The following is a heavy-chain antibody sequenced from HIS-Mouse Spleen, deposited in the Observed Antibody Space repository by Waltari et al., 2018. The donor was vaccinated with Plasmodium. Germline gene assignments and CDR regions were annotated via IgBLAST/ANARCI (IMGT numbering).Heavy chain of an antibody. CDR3: ARDRITGSSYFDY. CDR1: GGSISSSSYY. J-gene: IGHJ4*02. D-gene: IGHD1-20*01. Sequence: QLQLQESGPGLVKPSETLSLTCTVSGGSISSSSYYWGWIRQPPGKGLEWIGSIYYSGSTYYNPSHKSQVTISVDTSKNQFSLKLSSVTAADTAVYYCARDRITGSSYFDYWGQGTLVTVSS. V-gene: IGHV4-39*07. CDR2: IYYSGST.